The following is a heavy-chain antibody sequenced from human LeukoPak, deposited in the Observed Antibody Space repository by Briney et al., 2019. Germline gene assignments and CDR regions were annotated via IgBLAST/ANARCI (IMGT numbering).Heavy chain of an antibody. J-gene: IGHJ4*02. Sequence: GASVKVSCKASGYTFTGYYMHWVRQAPGQGLEWMGWINPNSGGTNYAQKFQGRVTMTRDTSISTAYMELSRLRSDDTAVYYCARDTLWSGYNTDYWGQGTLVTVSS. CDR1: GYTFTGYY. CDR3: ARDTLWSGYNTDY. CDR2: INPNSGGT. V-gene: IGHV1-2*02. D-gene: IGHD3-3*01.